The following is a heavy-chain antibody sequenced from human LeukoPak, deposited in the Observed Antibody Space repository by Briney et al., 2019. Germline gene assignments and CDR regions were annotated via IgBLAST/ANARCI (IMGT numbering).Heavy chain of an antibody. CDR2: INSDGSST. D-gene: IGHD3-22*01. CDR1: GFSFSTYW. Sequence: RGGSLRLSCAASGFSFSTYWMHWVRQAPGKGLVGVAQINSDGSSTSYADSVKGRFTISRDNAKNTLYLQMINLRAEDTAVYYCGSLTVVAKDHWGQGTLVTVSS. J-gene: IGHJ4*02. V-gene: IGHV3-74*01. CDR3: GSLTVVAKDH.